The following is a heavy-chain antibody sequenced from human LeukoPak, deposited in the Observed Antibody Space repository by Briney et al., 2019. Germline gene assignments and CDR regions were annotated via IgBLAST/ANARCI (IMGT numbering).Heavy chain of an antibody. Sequence: KASETLSLTCAVYGSSFSDHNWVGIRQPPGKGLEWIGEINYSGSTNYNPSLKSRVTISIDTSKTQFSLKLSSVTAADTPVYYCLYSNLTTGTLFAHWGQGTLSPSPQ. D-gene: IGHD6-13*01. CDR3: LYSNLTTGTLFAH. CDR2: INYSGST. CDR1: GSSFSDHN. J-gene: IGHJ4*02. V-gene: IGHV4-34*01.